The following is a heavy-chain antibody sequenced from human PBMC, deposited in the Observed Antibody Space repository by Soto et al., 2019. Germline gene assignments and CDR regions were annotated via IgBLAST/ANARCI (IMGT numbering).Heavy chain of an antibody. Sequence: EVQLVESGGDLIQPGGSLRLSCAASGFTVSNIYMSWVRQAPGKGLEWVSVIYSGGDTFYADSVKGRFTISRDNSKNTLYLRMNSLRIEDTAVYSCTRDPWDYWGQGTLVTVSS. CDR1: GFTVSNIY. J-gene: IGHJ4*02. CDR3: TRDPWDY. CDR2: IYSGGDT. V-gene: IGHV3-53*01.